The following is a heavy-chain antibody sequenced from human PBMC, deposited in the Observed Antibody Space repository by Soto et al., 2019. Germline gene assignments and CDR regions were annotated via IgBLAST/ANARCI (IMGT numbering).Heavy chain of an antibody. Sequence: EVQLVESGGALVQPGESLRLSCAASGFPFGPFWMHWVRQAPGKGLEWVSHIHGDGYTTIYADSVKGRFTISRNNAKNTLYLQLNLPGAADTAVHCCAIGRRNPASFDIWGQGTMVTVSS. CDR2: IHGDGYTT. J-gene: IGHJ3*02. CDR1: GFPFGPFW. V-gene: IGHV3-74*01. D-gene: IGHD2-15*01. CDR3: AIGRRNPASFDI.